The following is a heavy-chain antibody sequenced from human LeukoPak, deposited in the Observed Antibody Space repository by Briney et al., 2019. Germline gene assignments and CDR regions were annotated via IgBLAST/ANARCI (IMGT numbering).Heavy chain of an antibody. Sequence: ASVKVSCKASGYTFTSYDINWVRQATGQGLEWMGWINPNSGGTNYAQKFQGRVTMTRDTSISTAYMELSRLRSDDTAVYYCARADGLLYYFDYWGQGTLVTVSS. CDR1: GYTFTSYD. D-gene: IGHD5/OR15-5a*01. V-gene: IGHV1-2*02. J-gene: IGHJ4*02. CDR2: INPNSGGT. CDR3: ARADGLLYYFDY.